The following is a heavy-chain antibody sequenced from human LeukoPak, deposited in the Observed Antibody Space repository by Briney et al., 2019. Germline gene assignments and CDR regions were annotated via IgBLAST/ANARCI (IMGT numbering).Heavy chain of an antibody. CDR3: AGSSSWYYYFDY. J-gene: IGHJ4*02. D-gene: IGHD6-13*01. Sequence: GGSLRLSCAASGFTFSSYAMHWVRQAPGKGPEWVAVISYDGSNKYYADSVKGRFTISRDNSKNTLYLQMNSLRAEDTAVYYCAGSSSWYYYFDYWGQGTLVTVSS. CDR2: ISYDGSNK. V-gene: IGHV3-30-3*01. CDR1: GFTFSSYA.